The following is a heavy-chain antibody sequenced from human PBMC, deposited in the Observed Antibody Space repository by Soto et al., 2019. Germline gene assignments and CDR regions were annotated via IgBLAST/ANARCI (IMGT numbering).Heavy chain of an antibody. CDR1: GGSISSYY. D-gene: IGHD6-19*01. Sequence: SETLSLTCTVSGGSISSYYWSWIRQPPGKGLEWIGYIYYSGSTNYNPSLKSRVTISVDTSKNQFSLKLSSVTAADTAVYYCARAAIAVAGRFDYWGQGTLVTVSS. CDR3: ARAAIAVAGRFDY. J-gene: IGHJ4*02. V-gene: IGHV4-59*01. CDR2: IYYSGST.